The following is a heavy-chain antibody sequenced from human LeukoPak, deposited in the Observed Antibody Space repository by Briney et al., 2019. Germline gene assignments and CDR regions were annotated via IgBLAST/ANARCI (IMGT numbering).Heavy chain of an antibody. Sequence: GGSLRLSCAASGFIFSDYWMHWVRQGPGKGLVWVSRIKSDGSSTSYAESVKGRFTISRDNAKNTVYVHMNSLRDEDTAVYYCARGGRYAYYLDSWGQGTLVTVSS. CDR2: IKSDGSST. J-gene: IGHJ4*02. CDR1: GFIFSDYW. CDR3: ARGGRYAYYLDS. V-gene: IGHV3-74*01. D-gene: IGHD3-16*01.